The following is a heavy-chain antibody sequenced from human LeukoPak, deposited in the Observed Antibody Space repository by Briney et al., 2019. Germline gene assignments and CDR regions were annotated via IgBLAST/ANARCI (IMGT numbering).Heavy chain of an antibody. J-gene: IGHJ3*02. D-gene: IGHD6-13*01. CDR1: GFTFSSYA. CDR3: AKGSSSWRDAFDI. CDR2: ISSNGGST. Sequence: PGGSLRLSCAASGFTFSSYAMHWVRQAPGKGLEYVSAISSNGGSTYYANSVKGRFTISRDNSKNTLYLQMGSLRAEDMAVYYCAKGSSSWRDAFDIWGQGTMVTVSS. V-gene: IGHV3-64*01.